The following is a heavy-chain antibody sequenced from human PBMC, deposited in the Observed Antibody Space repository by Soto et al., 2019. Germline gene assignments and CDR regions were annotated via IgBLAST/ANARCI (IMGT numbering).Heavy chain of an antibody. CDR1: GGTFSSYT. CDR2: IIPILGIA. J-gene: IGHJ3*02. D-gene: IGHD2-2*01. CDR3: AREVCSSTSCYEEGGAFDI. V-gene: IGHV1-69*08. Sequence: QVQLVQSGAEVKKPGSSVKVSCKASGGTFSSYTISWVRQAPGQGLEWMGRIIPILGIANYAQKFQGRVTSTADKSTSTAYMELSSLRSEETAVYYCAREVCSSTSCYEEGGAFDIWGQGTMVTVSS.